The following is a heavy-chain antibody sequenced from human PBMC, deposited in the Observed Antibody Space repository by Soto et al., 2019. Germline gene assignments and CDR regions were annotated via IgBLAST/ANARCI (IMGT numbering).Heavy chain of an antibody. J-gene: IGHJ6*02. D-gene: IGHD1-26*01. Sequence: QVQLVQSGAEVKKPGSSVKVSCKASGGTFSSYAISWVRQAPGQGLQLMGGIISIFGTADYAQKFQGRVTITADESTSTGYMELSSLRSEDTAVYYCASHSGSSPEGRYYYGMDVWGQGTTVTVSS. CDR3: ASHSGSSPEGRYYYGMDV. CDR2: IISIFGTA. V-gene: IGHV1-69*12. CDR1: GGTFSSYA.